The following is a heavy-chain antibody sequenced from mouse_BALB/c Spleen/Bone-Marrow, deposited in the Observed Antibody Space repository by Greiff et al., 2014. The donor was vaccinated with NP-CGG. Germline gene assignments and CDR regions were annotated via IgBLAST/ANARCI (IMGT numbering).Heavy chain of an antibody. CDR3: ARFLYGNYALDY. D-gene: IGHD1-1*02. J-gene: IGHJ4*01. CDR1: GDPITSGY. Sequence: EVKVVESGPSLVKPSQTLSLTCSVTGDPITSGYWNWIRKFPGNKFEYMGYISYRGSAYHNPSLKSRFSITRDTSKNQYYLQLTSVTTEDTATYYCARFLYGNYALDYWGQGTSVTVSS. V-gene: IGHV3-8*02. CDR2: ISYRGSA.